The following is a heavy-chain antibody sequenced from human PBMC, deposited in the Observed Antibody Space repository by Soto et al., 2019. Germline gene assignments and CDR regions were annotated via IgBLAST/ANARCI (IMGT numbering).Heavy chain of an antibody. J-gene: IGHJ6*02. CDR3: ARNHYCSSTSCYYGPYYYGMDV. V-gene: IGHV1-3*01. D-gene: IGHD2-2*01. CDR2: SNAGNGNT. Sequence: ASVKVSCKASGYTFTSYAMHWVRQAPGQRLEWMGWSNAGNGNTKYSQKFQGRVTITRDTSASTAYMELSSLRSEDTAVYYCARNHYCSSTSCYYGPYYYGMDVWGQGTTVTVSS. CDR1: GYTFTSYA.